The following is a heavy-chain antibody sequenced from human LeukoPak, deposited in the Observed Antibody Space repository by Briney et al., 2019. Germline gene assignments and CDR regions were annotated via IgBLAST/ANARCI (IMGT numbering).Heavy chain of an antibody. V-gene: IGHV3-66*02. J-gene: IGHJ5*02. CDR2: VYSDGVT. CDR3: VRDRAEGRAWVEFDP. Sequence: PGGSLRLSCAASGFTLSSYGMSWVRQAPGKGPEWVALVYSDGVTRYSDSVHGRFTISIDNSKNPVYLQMTNMRVEETAVYHCVRDRAEGRAWVEFDPWGQGLLVTVSS. CDR1: GFTLSSYG.